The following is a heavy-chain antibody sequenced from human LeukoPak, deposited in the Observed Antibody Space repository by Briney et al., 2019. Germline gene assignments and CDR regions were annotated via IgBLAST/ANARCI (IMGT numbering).Heavy chain of an antibody. D-gene: IGHD3-22*01. CDR2: ISSSSSTI. J-gene: IGHJ4*02. V-gene: IGHV3-48*01. CDR3: AREKADYYDSSGSQLGY. Sequence: GGSLRLSCAASGFTFSSYGMNWVRQAPGKGLEWVSYISSSSSTIYYADSVKGRFTISRDNAKNSLYLQMNSLRAEDTAVYYCAREKADYYDSSGSQLGYWGQGTLVTVSS. CDR1: GFTFSSYG.